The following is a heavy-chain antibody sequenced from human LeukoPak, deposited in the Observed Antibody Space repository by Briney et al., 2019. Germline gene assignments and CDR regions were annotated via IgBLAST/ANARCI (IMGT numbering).Heavy chain of an antibody. D-gene: IGHD3-10*01. CDR2: IYYSGST. Sequence: SETLSLTCTVSGGSISSSSYYWGWICQPPGKGLEWIGSIYYSGSTYYNPSLKSRVTISVDTSKNQFSLKLSSVTAADTAVYYCASFSGSGSYYINAFDIWGQGTMVTVSS. CDR1: GGSISSSSYY. CDR3: ASFSGSGSYYINAFDI. J-gene: IGHJ3*02. V-gene: IGHV4-39*07.